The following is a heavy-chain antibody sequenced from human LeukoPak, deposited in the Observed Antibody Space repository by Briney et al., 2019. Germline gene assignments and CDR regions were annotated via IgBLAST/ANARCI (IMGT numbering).Heavy chain of an antibody. D-gene: IGHD2-21*01. CDR2: ISYDGSNK. CDR3: AKDRAVVVVIATLDY. Sequence: PGRALRLSCAASGFTFSSYGMHWVRQAPGKGLEWVAVISYDGSNKYYADSVKGRFTISRDNSKNTLYLQMNSLRAEDTAVYYCAKDRAVVVVIATLDYRGQGTLVTVSS. V-gene: IGHV3-30*18. CDR1: GFTFSSYG. J-gene: IGHJ4*02.